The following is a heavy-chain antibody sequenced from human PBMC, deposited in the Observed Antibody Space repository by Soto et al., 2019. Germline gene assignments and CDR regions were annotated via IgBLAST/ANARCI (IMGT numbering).Heavy chain of an antibody. D-gene: IGHD2-21*02. J-gene: IGHJ4*02. CDR1: GFTFSSNS. Sequence: PGGSLRLSCAASGFTFSSNSMNWVRQAPGKGLEWISYITSSSSTIYYADSVKGRFTISRDNAKNSLYLQMNSLRDEDMAVYYCARGRVGTAYFDYWGQGALVTVSS. V-gene: IGHV3-48*02. CDR2: ITSSSSTI. CDR3: ARGRVGTAYFDY.